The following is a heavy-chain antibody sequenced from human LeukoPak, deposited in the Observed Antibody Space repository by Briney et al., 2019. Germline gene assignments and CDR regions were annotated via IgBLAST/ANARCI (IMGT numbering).Heavy chain of an antibody. CDR3: ARGSSGWYEQPFDY. V-gene: IGHV1-2*02. CDR2: INPNSGGT. D-gene: IGHD6-19*01. Sequence: ASVKVSCKASGYTFTGYYMHWVRQAPGQGLEWMGWINPNSGGTNYAQKFQGRVTMTRDTSISTAYMELSRLRSDDTAVYYCARGSSGWYEQPFDYWGQGTLVTVSS. J-gene: IGHJ4*02. CDR1: GYTFTGYY.